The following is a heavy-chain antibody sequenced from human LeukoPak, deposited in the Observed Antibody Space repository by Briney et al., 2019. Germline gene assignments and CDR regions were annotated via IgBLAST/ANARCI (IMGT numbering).Heavy chain of an antibody. CDR2: IKQDGSEK. CDR3: AKNIGGLDY. Sequence: GGSLRLSCAASGFTVSSNYMSWVRQAPGKGLEWVANIKQDGSEKYYVDSVKGRFTISRDNAKNSLYLQMNSLRAEDTAVYYCAKNIGGLDYWGQGTLVTVSS. J-gene: IGHJ4*02. D-gene: IGHD3-16*01. CDR1: GFTVSSNY. V-gene: IGHV3-7*03.